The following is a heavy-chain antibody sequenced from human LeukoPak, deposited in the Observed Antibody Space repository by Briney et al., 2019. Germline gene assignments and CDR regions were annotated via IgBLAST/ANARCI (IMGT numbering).Heavy chain of an antibody. CDR1: GYTFTGYY. J-gene: IGHJ5*02. V-gene: IGHV1-2*02. Sequence: ASVKVSCKASGYTFTGYYMHWVRQAPGQGLEWMGWINPNIGDTNYAQKFQGRVTMTRDTSISTAYMELSRLRSDDTAVYYCARGYCSGGSCYWFDPWGQGTLVTVSS. CDR3: ARGYCSGGSCYWFDP. CDR2: INPNIGDT. D-gene: IGHD2-15*01.